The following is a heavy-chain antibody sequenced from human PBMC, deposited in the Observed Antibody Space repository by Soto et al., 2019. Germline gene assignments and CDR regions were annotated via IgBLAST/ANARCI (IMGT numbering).Heavy chain of an antibody. CDR1: SGSISSSNW. Sequence: SETLSLTCAVSSGSISSSNWWSWVRQPPGKGLEWIGEIYHSGSTNYNPSLKSRVTISVDKSKNQFSLKLSSVTAADTAVYYCASQRLTYGDYERYYYYYMDVWGKGTTVTVSS. D-gene: IGHD4-17*01. CDR2: IYHSGST. J-gene: IGHJ6*03. CDR3: ASQRLTYGDYERYYYYYMDV. V-gene: IGHV4-4*02.